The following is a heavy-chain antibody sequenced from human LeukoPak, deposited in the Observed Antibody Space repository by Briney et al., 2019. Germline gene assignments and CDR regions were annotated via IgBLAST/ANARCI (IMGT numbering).Heavy chain of an antibody. CDR1: GYTLTELS. CDR3: ATVVRGVIPYYFDY. CDR2: FDPEDGET. V-gene: IGHV1-24*01. D-gene: IGHD3-10*01. Sequence: GASVNVSCKVSGYTLTELSMHWVRQAPGKGRDWMGGFDPEDGETIYAQKFQGRVTMTEDTSTDTAYMELSSLRSEDTAVYYCATVVRGVIPYYFDYWGQGTLVTVSS. J-gene: IGHJ4*02.